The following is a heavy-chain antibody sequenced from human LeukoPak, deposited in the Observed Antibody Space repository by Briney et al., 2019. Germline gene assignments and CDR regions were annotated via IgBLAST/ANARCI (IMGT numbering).Heavy chain of an antibody. V-gene: IGHV6-1*01. J-gene: IGHJ4*02. CDR2: TYYYSKWYY. D-gene: IGHD5-12*01. Sequence: KPSQTLSLTCAISGDSVSSNSAAWNWFRQSPSRGLEWLGRTYYYSKWYYDYAASVKSRATINADTSKNHFSLQLNSVTPEDTAVYYCARRRYSGYEGFFGYWGQGILVTVSS. CDR1: GDSVSSNSAA. CDR3: ARRRYSGYEGFFGY.